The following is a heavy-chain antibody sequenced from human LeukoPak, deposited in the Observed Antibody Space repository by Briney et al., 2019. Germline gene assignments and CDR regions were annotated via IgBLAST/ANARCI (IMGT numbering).Heavy chain of an antibody. Sequence: GASVKVSCKASGYTFSSYAMNWVRQAPGQGLEWMGWINTKTGNPTYAQGFTGRFVFSLDTSVSTAYLQISSLKAEDTAVYCCARPYYYDSSNYAAGFDYWGQGSLVTVSS. CDR3: ARPYYYDSSNYAAGFDY. J-gene: IGHJ4*02. D-gene: IGHD3-22*01. CDR2: INTKTGNP. V-gene: IGHV7-4-1*02. CDR1: GYTFSSYA.